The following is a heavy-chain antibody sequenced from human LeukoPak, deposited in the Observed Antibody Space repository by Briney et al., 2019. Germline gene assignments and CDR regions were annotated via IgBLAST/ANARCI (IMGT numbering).Heavy chain of an antibody. CDR3: AGVCGTGAIGCSH. CDR2: TYYRSKWGN. D-gene: IGHD2-15*01. CDR1: GDSFSSNIAV. Sequence: SQTLSLTCVISGDSFSSNIAVWNWIRQSPSRGLEWLGRTYYRSKWGNDYAPSVKGRITISPDTSKNQFSLQLDSVTPEDTAVYYCAGVCGTGAIGCSHWGQGTLVTVSS. J-gene: IGHJ4*02. V-gene: IGHV6-1*01.